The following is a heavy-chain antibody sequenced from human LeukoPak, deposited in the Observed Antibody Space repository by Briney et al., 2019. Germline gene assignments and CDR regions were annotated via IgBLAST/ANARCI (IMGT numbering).Heavy chain of an antibody. J-gene: IGHJ4*02. Sequence: PGGSLRLSCAASGFTFRSYWMSWVRQAPGKGLEWVSYISSSGSTIYYADSVKGRFTISRDNAKNSLYLQMNSLRAEDTAVYYCARSSRLTFDYWGQGTLVTVSS. CDR1: GFTFRSYW. CDR3: ARSSRLTFDY. CDR2: ISSSGSTI. V-gene: IGHV3-48*04. D-gene: IGHD6-6*01.